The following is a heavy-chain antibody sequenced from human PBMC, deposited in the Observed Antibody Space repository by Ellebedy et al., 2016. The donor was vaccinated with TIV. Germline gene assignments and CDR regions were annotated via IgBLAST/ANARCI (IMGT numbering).Heavy chain of an antibody. CDR2: INPSGGST. CDR3: ARDGGESWFDP. CDR1: GYTFTSYY. D-gene: IGHD5-24*01. Sequence: ASVKVSCXASGYTFTSYYMHWVRQAPGQGLEWMGIINPSGGSTSYAQKFQGRVTMTTDTSTSTAYMELRSLRSDDTAVYYCARDGGESWFDPWGQGTLVTVSS. J-gene: IGHJ5*02. V-gene: IGHV1-46*01.